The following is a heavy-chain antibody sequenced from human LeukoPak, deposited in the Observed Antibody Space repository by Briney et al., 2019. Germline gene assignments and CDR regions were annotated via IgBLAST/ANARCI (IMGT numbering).Heavy chain of an antibody. CDR2: INWNGVST. Sequence: GTGGSLRLSCVASGFIFDDYGMSWVRHTPGKGLEWVSSINWNGVSTSYADSVKGRFTISRDNAKNSLYLQMKSLRAEDTALYYCRAEDAFDIWGQGTMVTVSS. J-gene: IGHJ3*02. CDR1: GFIFDDYG. CDR3: RAEDAFDI. D-gene: IGHD6-13*01. V-gene: IGHV3-20*04.